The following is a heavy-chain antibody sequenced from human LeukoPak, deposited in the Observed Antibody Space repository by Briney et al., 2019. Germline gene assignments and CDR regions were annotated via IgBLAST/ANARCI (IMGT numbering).Heavy chain of an antibody. D-gene: IGHD6-13*01. V-gene: IGHV4-34*01. Sequence: PSETLSLTCAVYGGSFGGYYWSWIRQPPGKGLEWIGEINHSGTTNYNPSLKSRVSISLDTSKNQFSLKLTSVTAADTAVYYCAIQQPGISVPGTIYAFDIWGQGTMVTVSS. CDR2: INHSGTT. CDR1: GGSFGGYY. J-gene: IGHJ3*02. CDR3: AIQQPGISVPGTIYAFDI.